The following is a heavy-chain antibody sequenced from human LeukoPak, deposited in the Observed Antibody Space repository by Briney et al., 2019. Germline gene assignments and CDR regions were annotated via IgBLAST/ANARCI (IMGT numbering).Heavy chain of an antibody. Sequence: PGGSLRLSCAASGFTFSSSAMSWVRQAPGKGLECVSVISGSGGSTYYADSVKGRFTISRDNSKSTLYLQMNSLRAEDTAVYYCAKGGSGWYVGFFDYWGQGTLVTVSS. J-gene: IGHJ4*02. CDR2: ISGSGGST. CDR3: AKGGSGWYVGFFDY. V-gene: IGHV3-23*01. D-gene: IGHD6-19*01. CDR1: GFTFSSSA.